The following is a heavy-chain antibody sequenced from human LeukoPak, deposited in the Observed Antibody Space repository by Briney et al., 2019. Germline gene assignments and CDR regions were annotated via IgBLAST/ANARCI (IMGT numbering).Heavy chain of an antibody. J-gene: IGHJ6*03. Sequence: SETLSPTCTVSGCSISSYYWSWIRQPAGKGLEWIGRIYTSGSTNYNPSLKSRVTMSVDTSKNQFSLKLSSVTAADTAVYYCARDQGVGAMRGYYYYYYMDVWGKGTTVTVSS. CDR3: ARDQGVGAMRGYYYYYYMDV. CDR2: IYTSGST. D-gene: IGHD1-26*01. V-gene: IGHV4-4*07. CDR1: GCSISSYY.